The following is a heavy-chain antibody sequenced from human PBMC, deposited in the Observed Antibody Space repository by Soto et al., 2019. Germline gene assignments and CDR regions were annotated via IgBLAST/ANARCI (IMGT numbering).Heavy chain of an antibody. CDR1: GFTFSSYG. CDR3: ARDAFADYYYYCMDV. CDR2: IWYDGSNK. Sequence: QVQLVESGGGVVQPGRSLRLSCAASGFTFSSYGMHWVRQAPGKGLEWVAVIWYDGSNKYYADSVKGRFTISRDNSKNTLDLQMNSMRAEYTAVDYCARDAFADYYYYCMDVWGHVTTGTVS. V-gene: IGHV3-33*01. J-gene: IGHJ6*02. D-gene: IGHD2-21*01.